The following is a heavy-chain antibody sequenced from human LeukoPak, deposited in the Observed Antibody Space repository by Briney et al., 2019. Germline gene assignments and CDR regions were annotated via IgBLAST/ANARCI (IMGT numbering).Heavy chain of an antibody. V-gene: IGHV3-30*09. D-gene: IGHD4-23*01. CDR2: ISYDGSNK. CDR1: GFTFSSYT. CDR3: AKDLSPLRVVTPYYYYGMDV. Sequence: TGRSLRLSCAASGFTFSSYTLHWVRQGPGKGLEWVAVISYDGSNKYYADSVRGRFAISRDNSKNTLYLQMNSLRAEDTAVYYCAKDLSPLRVVTPYYYYGMDVWGQGTTVTVPS. J-gene: IGHJ6*02.